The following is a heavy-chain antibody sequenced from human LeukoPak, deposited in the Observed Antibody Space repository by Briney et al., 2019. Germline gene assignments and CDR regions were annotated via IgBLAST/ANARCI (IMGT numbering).Heavy chain of an antibody. D-gene: IGHD3-9*01. CDR3: ARQGYDILTGYIDAFDI. V-gene: IGHV4-59*08. CDR2: LSYSGST. CDR1: GGSISSYY. J-gene: IGHJ3*02. Sequence: SETLSLTCTVSGGSISSYYWSWIRQPPGKGLEWIGYLSYSGSTNYNPSLKSRVTISIDTSKNQFSLKLRSATAADTAIYYCARQGYDILTGYIDAFDIWGQGTMVTVSS.